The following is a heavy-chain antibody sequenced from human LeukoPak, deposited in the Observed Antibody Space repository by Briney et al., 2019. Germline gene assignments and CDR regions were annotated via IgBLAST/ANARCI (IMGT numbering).Heavy chain of an antibody. CDR1: GYTFTSYG. CDR3: AREYGGSYSYYYYGMDV. V-gene: IGHV1-18*01. D-gene: IGHD1-26*01. J-gene: IGHJ6*02. Sequence: ASVKVSFKASGYTFTSYGISWVRQAPGQGLEWMGWISAYNGNTNYAQKLQGRVTMTTDTSTSTAYMELRSLRSDDTAVYYWAREYGGSYSYYYYGMDVWGQGTTVTVSS. CDR2: ISAYNGNT.